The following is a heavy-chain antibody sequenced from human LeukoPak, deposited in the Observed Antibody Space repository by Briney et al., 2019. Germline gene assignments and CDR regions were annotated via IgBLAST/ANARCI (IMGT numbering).Heavy chain of an antibody. Sequence: GGSLRLSCAASGFTFSGYSMNWVRQAPGKGLEWVSTISGSGAITYYADSVKGRFTISRDSSKSTMYLQMNSLRADDTAGYYCAKSRGPNTFGGVHDYWGQGALVTVSS. V-gene: IGHV3-23*01. CDR1: GFTFSGYS. CDR3: AKSRGPNTFGGVHDY. CDR2: ISGSGAIT. J-gene: IGHJ4*02. D-gene: IGHD3-16*01.